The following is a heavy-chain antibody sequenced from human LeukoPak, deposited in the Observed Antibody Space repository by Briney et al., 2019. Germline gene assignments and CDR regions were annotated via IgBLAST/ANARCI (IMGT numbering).Heavy chain of an antibody. CDR2: MNPNSCNT. J-gene: IGHJ4*02. D-gene: IGHD5-24*01. CDR1: GYTFTSYD. V-gene: IGHV1-8*01. Sequence: APVKVSCKASGYTFTSYDINWVRQATGQGLEWMGWMNPNSCNTGYAQKFQGRVTMTRNTSINTAYMELSSLRSDDTAVYYCARDRGAGYNYEGLDFWGQGTPVTVSS. CDR3: ARDRGAGYNYEGLDF.